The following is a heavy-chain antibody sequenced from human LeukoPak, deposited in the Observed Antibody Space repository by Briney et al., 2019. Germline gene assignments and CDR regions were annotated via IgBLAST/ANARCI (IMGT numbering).Heavy chain of an antibody. J-gene: IGHJ4*02. CDR2: IIPILGIA. CDR3: ARGWSSSSIDY. D-gene: IGHD6-6*01. CDR1: GGTFSSYA. Sequence: ASVKVSCKASGGTFSSYAISWVRQAPGQGLEWMGRIIPILGIANYAQKFQGRVTITADKSTSTAYMELSSLRSEDTAVYYCARGWSSSSIDYWGQGTLVTVSS. V-gene: IGHV1-69*04.